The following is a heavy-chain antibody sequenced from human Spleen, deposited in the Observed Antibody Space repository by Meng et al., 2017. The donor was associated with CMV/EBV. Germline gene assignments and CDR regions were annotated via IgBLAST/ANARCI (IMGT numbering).Heavy chain of an antibody. V-gene: IGHV3-23*01. D-gene: IGHD2-2*01. J-gene: IGHJ6*02. CDR3: ASWWGYCSSTSCPPYYYYGMDV. Sequence: GGSLRLSCAASGFTFSSYAMSWVRQAPGKGLEWASAISGSGGSTYYADSVKGRFTISRDNSKNTLYLQMNSLRAEDTAVYYCASWWGYCSSTSCPPYYYYGMDVWGQGTTVTVSS. CDR1: GFTFSSYA. CDR2: ISGSGGST.